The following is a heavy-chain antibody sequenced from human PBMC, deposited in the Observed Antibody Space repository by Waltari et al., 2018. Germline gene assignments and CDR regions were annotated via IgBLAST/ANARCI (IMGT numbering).Heavy chain of an antibody. CDR2: IKQDGSEK. V-gene: IGHV3-7*01. D-gene: IGHD2-15*01. J-gene: IGHJ6*03. CDR3: ARDRVVVVAATNYYYYYMDV. Sequence: EVQLVESGGGLVQPGGSLRLSCAASGFTFSSYWMSWVRQAPGKGLEWVANIKQDGSEKYYVDSVKGRFTIARDNAKNSLYLQMNSLRAEDTPVYYCARDRVVVVAATNYYYYYMDVWGKGTTVTVSS. CDR1: GFTFSSYW.